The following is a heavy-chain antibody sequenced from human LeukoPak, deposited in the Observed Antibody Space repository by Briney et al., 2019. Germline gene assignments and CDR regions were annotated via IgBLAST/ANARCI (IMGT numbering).Heavy chain of an antibody. CDR2: IYSTGST. D-gene: IGHD2-8*01. CDR3: ARHLRVYAFDY. CDR1: GFTVNGKY. J-gene: IGHJ4*02. V-gene: IGHV3-66*02. Sequence: GGSLRPSCAASGFTVNGKYMSWDRQAPGKGLEWVSVIYSTGSTYYADYVKGRFTVSRDTSSNTVYLQMNSLTAEDTAVYYCARHLRVYAFDYWGQGTLVTVSS.